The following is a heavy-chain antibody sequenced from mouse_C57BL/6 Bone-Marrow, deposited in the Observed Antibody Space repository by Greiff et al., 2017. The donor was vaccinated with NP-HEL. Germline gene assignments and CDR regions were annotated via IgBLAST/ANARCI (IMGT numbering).Heavy chain of an antibody. CDR1: GFNFKDYY. V-gene: IGHV14-1*01. CDR3: TTDGNYPYYFDD. J-gene: IGHJ2*01. D-gene: IGHD2-1*01. CDR2: IDPEDGDT. Sequence: EVQLQQSGAELVRPGASVKLSCTASGFNFKDYYMHWVKQRPEQGLEWIGRIDPEDGDTEYAPKFQGKATMTADTSSNTAYLQLSSLTSEDTTVYYCTTDGNYPYYFDDWGKGTTLTVSS.